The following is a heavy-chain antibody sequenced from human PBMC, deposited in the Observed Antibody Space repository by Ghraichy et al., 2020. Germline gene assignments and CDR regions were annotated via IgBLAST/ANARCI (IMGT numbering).Heavy chain of an antibody. J-gene: IGHJ3*02. Sequence: GGSLRLSCTASGFTFGDYAMSWFRQAPGKGLEWVGFIRSKAYGGTTEYAASVKGRFTISRDDSKSIAYLQMNSLKTEDTAVYYCTIRGVVVAATPFGSAFDIWGQGTMVTVSS. CDR2: IRSKAYGGTT. D-gene: IGHD2-15*01. V-gene: IGHV3-49*03. CDR1: GFTFGDYA. CDR3: TIRGVVVAATPFGSAFDI.